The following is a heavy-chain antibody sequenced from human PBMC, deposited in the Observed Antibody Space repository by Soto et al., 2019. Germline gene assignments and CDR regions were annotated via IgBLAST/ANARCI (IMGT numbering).Heavy chain of an antibody. D-gene: IGHD2-15*01. Sequence: GASVKVSCKASGYTFTSYGISWVRQAPGQGLERMGWISAYNGNTNYAQKLQGRVTMTTDTSTSTAYMELRSLRSDDTAVYYCARDRGNIVVVVAATGIGFDYWGQGTLVTVSS. CDR1: GYTFTSYG. CDR2: ISAYNGNT. V-gene: IGHV1-18*01. J-gene: IGHJ4*02. CDR3: ARDRGNIVVVVAATGIGFDY.